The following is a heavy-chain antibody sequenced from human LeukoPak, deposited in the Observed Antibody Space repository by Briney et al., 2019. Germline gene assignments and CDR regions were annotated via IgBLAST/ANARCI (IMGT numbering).Heavy chain of an antibody. CDR1: GFTFSSYS. CDR3: ARALTLYSYGRGY. J-gene: IGHJ4*02. V-gene: IGHV3-21*01. Sequence: GGSLRLSCAASGFTFSSYSMNWVRQAPGKGPEWVSSISSSSSYIYYADSVKGRFTISRDNAKNSLYLQMNSLRAEDTAVYYCARALTLYSYGRGYWGQGTLVTVSS. CDR2: ISSSSSYI. D-gene: IGHD5-18*01.